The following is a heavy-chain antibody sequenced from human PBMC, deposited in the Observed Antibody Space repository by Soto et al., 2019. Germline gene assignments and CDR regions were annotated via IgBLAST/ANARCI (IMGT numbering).Heavy chain of an antibody. CDR3: ARKYNYESSGYYY. J-gene: IGHJ4*02. CDR2: INSDGSST. CDR1: GFTFSSYW. V-gene: IGHV3-74*01. D-gene: IGHD3-22*01. Sequence: EVQLVESGGGLVQPGGSLRLSCADSGFTFSSYWMHWVRQAPGKGLVWVSRINSDGSSTNYADSVKGRFTISRDNAKNTPYLQMNSLRVEDTAVYYCARKYNYESSGYYYWGQGTLVTVSS.